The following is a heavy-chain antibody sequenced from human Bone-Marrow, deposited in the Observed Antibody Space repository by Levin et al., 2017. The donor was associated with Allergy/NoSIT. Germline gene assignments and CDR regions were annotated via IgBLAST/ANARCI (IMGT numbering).Heavy chain of an antibody. V-gene: IGHV4-39*01. CDR2: IYYTEST. CDR1: GVSISSSGYF. Sequence: SETLSLTCTVSGVSISSSGYFWGWIRQPPGKGLEWIGTIYYTESTYYNPSLKSRVTISVDTSKNQFSLRLRSVTAADTAVHYCARHPSTYDVLTGYLGNWFDPWGQGTLVTVSS. D-gene: IGHD3-9*01. CDR3: ARHPSTYDVLTGYLGNWFDP. J-gene: IGHJ5*02.